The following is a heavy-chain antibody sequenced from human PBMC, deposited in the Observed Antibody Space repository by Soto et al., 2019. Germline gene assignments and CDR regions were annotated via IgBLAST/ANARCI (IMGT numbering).Heavy chain of an antibody. J-gene: IGHJ6*02. CDR3: AKNDYSNPSPVYYYYGMDV. D-gene: IGHD4-4*01. Sequence: EVQLLESGGGLVQPGGSLRLSCAASGFTFSSYAMSWVRQAPGKGLEWVSAISGSGGSTYYADSVKGRFTISRDNSKNTLYLQMNSLRAEDTAVYYCAKNDYSNPSPVYYYYGMDVWGQGTTVTVSS. V-gene: IGHV3-23*01. CDR1: GFTFSSYA. CDR2: ISGSGGST.